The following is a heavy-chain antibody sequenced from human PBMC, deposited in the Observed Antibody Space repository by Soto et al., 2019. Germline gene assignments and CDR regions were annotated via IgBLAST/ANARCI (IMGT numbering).Heavy chain of an antibody. J-gene: IGHJ6*02. V-gene: IGHV1-69*13. CDR2: ITPIFGTA. D-gene: IGHD3-9*01. CDR3: ARDNSPSYYDILTGRPPLFYYYYYGMDV. Sequence: GASVKVACKASGATFSRYAISCVRQAPGPGLEWIGGITPIFGTANYAQKFQGRVTITADESTSTAYMELSSLRSEDTAVYYCARDNSPSYYDILTGRPPLFYYYYYGMDVWGQGTTVTVSS. CDR1: GATFSRYA.